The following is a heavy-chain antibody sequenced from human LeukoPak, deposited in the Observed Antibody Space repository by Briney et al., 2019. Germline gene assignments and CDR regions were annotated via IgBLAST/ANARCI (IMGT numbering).Heavy chain of an antibody. CDR1: AFTFSSYS. CDR3: ARISGSYYPDAFDI. J-gene: IGHJ3*02. V-gene: IGHV3-48*01. CDR2: ISSSSSTI. Sequence: TGGSLRLSCAASAFTFSSYSMNWVRQAPGKGLEWVSYISSSSSTIYYADSVKGRFTVSRDNAKNSLYLQMNSLRAEDTAVYCCARISGSYYPDAFDIWGQGTVVTVSS. D-gene: IGHD1-26*01.